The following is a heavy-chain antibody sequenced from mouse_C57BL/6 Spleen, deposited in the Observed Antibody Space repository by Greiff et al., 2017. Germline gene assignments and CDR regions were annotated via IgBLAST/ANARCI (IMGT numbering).Heavy chain of an antibody. J-gene: IGHJ3*01. Sequence: EVQLVESGPGLVQPSQSLSLTCSVTGYSITSGYFWNWLRQFPGNKLEWMGYISYDGSNNYNPSLKNRISITRDTSKNQFFLKLNSVTTEDTATYYCARGYDGYYLFAYWGQGTLVTVSA. V-gene: IGHV3-6*01. CDR1: GYSITSGYF. CDR2: ISYDGSN. D-gene: IGHD2-3*01. CDR3: ARGYDGYYLFAY.